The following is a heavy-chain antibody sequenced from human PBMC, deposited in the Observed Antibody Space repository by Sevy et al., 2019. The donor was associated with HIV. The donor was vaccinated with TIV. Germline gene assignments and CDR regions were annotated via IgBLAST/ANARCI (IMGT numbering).Heavy chain of an antibody. Sequence: GGSLRLSCAASGFTFSSYGMHWVRQAPGKGLEWVAVIWYDGSNKYYADSVKGRFTISRDNSKNTRYLQMNSLRAEDTAVYYCARDAFPYQLLSPFDYWGQGTLVTVSS. CDR2: IWYDGSNK. D-gene: IGHD2-2*01. CDR1: GFTFSSYG. J-gene: IGHJ4*02. CDR3: ARDAFPYQLLSPFDY. V-gene: IGHV3-33*01.